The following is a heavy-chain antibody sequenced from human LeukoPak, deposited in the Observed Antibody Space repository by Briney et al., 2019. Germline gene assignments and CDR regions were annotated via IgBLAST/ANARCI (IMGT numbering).Heavy chain of an antibody. J-gene: IGHJ4*02. CDR1: GFSLSTSDVG. CDR2: IYWDDDK. V-gene: IGHV2-5*02. Sequence: ECGPTLVNPTQTLTLTCTFSGFSLSTSDVGVGWIRQPPRNALGWLPLIYWDDDKRYSPSLKSRLTITKDTSKNQVVLTMTKMDPVDTATYYYAHRPRAAGGFFFDYWGQGTLVTLSS. CDR3: AHRPRAAGGFFFDY. D-gene: IGHD6-13*01.